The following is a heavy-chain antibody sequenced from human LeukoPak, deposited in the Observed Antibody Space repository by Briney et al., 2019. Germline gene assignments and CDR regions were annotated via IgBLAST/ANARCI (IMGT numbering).Heavy chain of an antibody. CDR3: AREDIVASVSFDY. CDR2: IKQDGSEK. V-gene: IGHV3-7*01. J-gene: IGHJ4*02. CDR1: GFTFSSYW. D-gene: IGHD5-12*01. Sequence: PGGSLRLSCAASGFTFSSYWMSWVRQAPGKGLEWVANIKQDGSEKYYVDSVKGRFTISRDNAKNSLYLQMNSLRAEDTAVYYCAREDIVASVSFDYWGQGTLVTVSS.